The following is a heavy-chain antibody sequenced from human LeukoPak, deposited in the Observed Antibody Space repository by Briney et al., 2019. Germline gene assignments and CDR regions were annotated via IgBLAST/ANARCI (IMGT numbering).Heavy chain of an antibody. CDR3: TRHTYVGATPFDY. V-gene: IGHV3-73*01. Sequence: GGSLRLSCAASGFTFSGSAMHWVRQASGKGLEWVGRIRSKANSYATAYAASVKGRFTISRDDSKNTAYLQMNSLKTEDTAVYYCTRHTYVGATPFDYWGQGTLVTVSS. CDR2: IRSKANSYAT. D-gene: IGHD1-26*01. J-gene: IGHJ4*02. CDR1: GFTFSGSA.